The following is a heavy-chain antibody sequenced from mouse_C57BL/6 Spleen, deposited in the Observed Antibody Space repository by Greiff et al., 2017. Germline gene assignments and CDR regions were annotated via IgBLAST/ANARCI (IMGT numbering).Heavy chain of an antibody. D-gene: IGHD2-4*01. CDR1: GYSFTGYY. CDR3: ANDYGGAMDY. V-gene: IGHV1-31*01. CDR2: IYPYNGVS. J-gene: IGHJ4*01. Sequence: EVKLQESGPELVKPGASVKLSCKASGYSFTGYYMHWVKQSHGNILDWIGYIYPYNGVSSYNQKFKGKATLTVDKSSSTAYMELRSLTSEDSAVCDCANDYGGAMDYWGQGTSVTVSS.